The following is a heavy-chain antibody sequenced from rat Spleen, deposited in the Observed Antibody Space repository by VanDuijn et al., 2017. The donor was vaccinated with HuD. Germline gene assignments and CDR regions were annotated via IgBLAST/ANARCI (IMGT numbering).Heavy chain of an antibody. V-gene: IGHV5S10*01. CDR1: GFVFSDHY. CDR3: ARHRTTVVTGVMDA. Sequence: EVQLVESGGRLVQPGNSLKLSCAASGFVFSDHYVTWVRQAPTKGLEWVATINYDGRSTFYRDSVKGRFTISRDNAKSNLYLQMNSLRSEDTATYYCARHRTTVVTGVMDAWGQGASVTVSS. D-gene: IGHD1-1*01. CDR2: INYDGRST. J-gene: IGHJ4*01.